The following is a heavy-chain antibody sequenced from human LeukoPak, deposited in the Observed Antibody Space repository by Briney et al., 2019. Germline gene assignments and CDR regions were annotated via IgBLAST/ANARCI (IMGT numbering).Heavy chain of an antibody. CDR2: ISAYNGNT. D-gene: IGHD3-16*01. CDR3: ARDRGGKDVLYSDY. CDR1: GYTFTSYG. J-gene: IGHJ4*02. V-gene: IGHV1-18*01. Sequence: ASVKVSCKASGYTFTSYGISWVRQAPGQGLEWMGWISAYNGNTNYAQKLQGRVTMTTDTSTSTAYMELRSLRSDDTAVYYCARDRGGKDVLYSDYWGQGTLVTVSS.